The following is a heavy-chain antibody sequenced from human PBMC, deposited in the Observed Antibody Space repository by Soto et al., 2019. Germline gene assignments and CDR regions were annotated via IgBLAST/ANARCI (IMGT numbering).Heavy chain of an antibody. Sequence: EVQLVESGGGLVKPGGSLRLSCAASGFTFSNAWMSWVRQAPGKGLEWVGRIKSKTDGGTTDYAAPVKGRFTITIDDSKNTLYLQLHSLKTEDTAVDYCTTDRITIFGAVIFTGMDVWGKGTTVTVSS. V-gene: IGHV3-15*01. CDR1: GFTFSNAW. J-gene: IGHJ6*04. D-gene: IGHD3-3*01. CDR2: IKSKTDGGTT. CDR3: TTDRITIFGAVIFTGMDV.